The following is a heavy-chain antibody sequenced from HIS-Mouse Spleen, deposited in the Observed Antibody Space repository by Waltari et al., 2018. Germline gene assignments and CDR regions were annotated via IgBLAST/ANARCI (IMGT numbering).Heavy chain of an antibody. CDR3: ASLYYDILTGYYRDY. D-gene: IGHD3-9*01. V-gene: IGHV3-21*01. Sequence: EVQLVESGGGLVKPGGSLRLSCAASGFTFSSYTMIWARQAPGKGLEWVSSISSSSSYIYYADSVKGRFTISRDNAKNSLYLQMNSLRAEDTAVYYCASLYYDILTGYYRDYWGQGTLVTVSS. CDR1: GFTFSSYT. J-gene: IGHJ4*02. CDR2: ISSSSSYI.